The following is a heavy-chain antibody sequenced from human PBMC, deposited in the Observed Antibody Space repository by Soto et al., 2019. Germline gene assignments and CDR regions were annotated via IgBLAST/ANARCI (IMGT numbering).Heavy chain of an antibody. J-gene: IGHJ4*02. CDR2: ISSDGSNK. Sequence: QVQLVESGGGVVQPGKSLRLSCAASGFTFSSNGMHWVRQAPGKGLEWVAVISSDGSNKYYANSMKGRFTISRDNSKNTLYLQMNSLRPEDTAVYYCAKACPTGNNCFYSDYWGQGTLVTVSS. CDR1: GFTFSSNG. CDR3: AKACPTGNNCFYSDY. V-gene: IGHV3-30*18. D-gene: IGHD1-20*01.